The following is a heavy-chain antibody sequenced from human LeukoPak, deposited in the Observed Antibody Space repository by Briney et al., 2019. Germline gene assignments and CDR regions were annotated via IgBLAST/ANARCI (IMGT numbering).Heavy chain of an antibody. CDR3: ARGGYDY. D-gene: IGHD5-18*01. CDR1: GGSISSSSYY. Sequence: SETLSLTCTVSGGSISSSSYYWGWIRQPPGKGLEGIGSIYYSGSTYYNPSLKSRVTISVDTSKNQFSLKLSSVTAADTAVYYCARGGYDYWGQGTLVTVSS. V-gene: IGHV4-39*01. J-gene: IGHJ4*02. CDR2: IYYSGST.